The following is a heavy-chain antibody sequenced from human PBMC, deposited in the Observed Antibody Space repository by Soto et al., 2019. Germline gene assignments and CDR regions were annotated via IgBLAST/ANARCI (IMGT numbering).Heavy chain of an antibody. CDR1: GYTFTSYG. D-gene: IGHD3-16*01. CDR2: ISAYNGNT. CDR3: ARDGGLPHYYYYMDV. Sequence: ASVKVSCKASGYTFTSYGISWVRQAPGQGLEWMGWISAYNGNTNYAQKLQGRVTMTTDISTSTAYMELRSLRSDDTAVYYCARDGGLPHYYYYMDVWGKGTTVTVSS. V-gene: IGHV1-18*01. J-gene: IGHJ6*03.